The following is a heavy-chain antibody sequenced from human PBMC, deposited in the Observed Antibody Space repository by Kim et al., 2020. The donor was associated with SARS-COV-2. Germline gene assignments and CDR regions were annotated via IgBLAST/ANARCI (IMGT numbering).Heavy chain of an antibody. J-gene: IGHJ6*01. D-gene: IGHD3-10*01. CDR2: ITASGGST. V-gene: IGHV3-23*01. CDR3: ARRITMIRGGAVIGMDV. Sequence: GGSLRLSCAASGFTFRNYAMTWVRQAPGRGLEWVSSITASGGSTYSADSVKGRFTISRDNSKNTMYVQMSSLRADDTAVYYCARRITMIRGGAVIGMDV. CDR1: GFTFRNYA.